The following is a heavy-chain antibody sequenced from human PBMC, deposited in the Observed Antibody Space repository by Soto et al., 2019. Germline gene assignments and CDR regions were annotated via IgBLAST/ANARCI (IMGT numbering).Heavy chain of an antibody. CDR1: GFTFSSYS. J-gene: IGHJ6*02. CDR2: ISSSSSYI. D-gene: IGHD2-8*01. CDR3: ARTDAEDYYGMDV. Sequence: GSLRLPCAASGFTFSSYSMNWVRQAPGKGLEWVSSISSSSSYIYYADSVKGRFTISRDNAKNSLYLQMNSLRAEDTAVYYCARTDAEDYYGMDVWGQGTTVTVSS. V-gene: IGHV3-21*01.